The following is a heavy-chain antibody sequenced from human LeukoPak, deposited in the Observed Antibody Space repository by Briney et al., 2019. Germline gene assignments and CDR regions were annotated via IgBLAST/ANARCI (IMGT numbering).Heavy chain of an antibody. CDR3: ARRVVGGTDYFDY. CDR1: GFPFGTYW. D-gene: IGHD1-26*01. CDR2: IKIDGTEK. J-gene: IGHJ4*02. V-gene: IGHV3-7*01. Sequence: SGGSLRLSCAASGFPFGTYWMTWVRQAPGKGLEWVANIKIDGTEKRYADSVKGRFTISRDNAKNSLYLQMSSLRAEDTAVYYCARRVVGGTDYFDYWGQGTLVTVSS.